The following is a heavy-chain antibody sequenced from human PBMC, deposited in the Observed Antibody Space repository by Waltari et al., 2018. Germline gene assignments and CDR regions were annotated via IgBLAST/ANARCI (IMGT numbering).Heavy chain of an antibody. CDR3: ARYRAYDSSGYYYVGAFDI. V-gene: IGHV1-2*06. D-gene: IGHD3-22*01. CDR1: GYTFTGYY. CDR2: INPNSGGT. Sequence: QVQLVQSGAEVKKPGASVKVSCKASGYTFTGYYMHWVRQAPGQGLEWMGRINPNSGGTNYAQKCQGRVTMTRDTSISTAYMELSRLRSDDTAVYYCARYRAYDSSGYYYVGAFDIWGQGTMVTVSS. J-gene: IGHJ3*02.